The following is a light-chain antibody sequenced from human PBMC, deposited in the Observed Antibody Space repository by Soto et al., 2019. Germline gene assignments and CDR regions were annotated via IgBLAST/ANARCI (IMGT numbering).Light chain of an antibody. CDR2: GTS. J-gene: IGKJ2*02. CDR1: QSVSSSY. Sequence: EIVLTQSPGTLSLSPGERATLSYRASQSVSSSYLAWYQQKPAQAPRLLIYGTSSRATGIPDRFSASGSGTDFTLTISRLEPEDFAVYYCQQCDISACSFGQGTKVEIK. V-gene: IGKV3-20*01. CDR3: QQCDISACS.